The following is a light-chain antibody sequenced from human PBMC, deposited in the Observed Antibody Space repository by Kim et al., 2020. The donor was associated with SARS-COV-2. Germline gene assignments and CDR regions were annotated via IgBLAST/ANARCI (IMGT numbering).Light chain of an antibody. CDR3: QHYRGT. Sequence: STLSASVGDRVTISCRASQSIGSWLAWYQRKPGKAPTLLIYDASRLQSGVPSRFSGSGSGTELSLTITSLQPDDFATYYCQHYRGTFGQGTKLEI. CDR2: DAS. CDR1: QSIGSW. J-gene: IGKJ2*02. V-gene: IGKV1-5*01.